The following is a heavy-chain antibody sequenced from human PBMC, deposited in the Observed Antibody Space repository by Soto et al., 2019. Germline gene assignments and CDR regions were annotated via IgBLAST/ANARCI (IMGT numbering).Heavy chain of an antibody. D-gene: IGHD2-21*02. Sequence: QITLKESGPTLVKPTQTLTLTCTFSGFSLSTGGVGVGWIRQPPGEALEWLALIYWDNDKRYSPSLKSRLTITKYASKCPXXLXGXXMHPVDTATYYCAHSRCGGDCLQSYSSHYYYGMDVWGQGTTVTVSS. CDR2: IYWDNDK. CDR1: GFSLSTGGVG. J-gene: IGHJ6*02. CDR3: AHSRCGGDCLQSYSSHYYYGMDV. V-gene: IGHV2-5*02.